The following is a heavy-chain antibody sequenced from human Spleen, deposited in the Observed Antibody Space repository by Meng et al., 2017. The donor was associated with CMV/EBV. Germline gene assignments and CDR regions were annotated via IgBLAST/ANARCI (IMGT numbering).Heavy chain of an antibody. D-gene: IGHD3-10*01. J-gene: IGHJ4*02. CDR1: GFTFSSYA. V-gene: IGHV3-23*01. Sequence: ACGFTFSSYAMNWVRQAPGKGLEWVSVMSASGGGTYYADSLKGRFTISRDNSKNTLYLQMNSLRAEDTAVYYCAKNFGSGSYPPFDYWGQGTLVTVSS. CDR3: AKNFGSGSYPPFDY. CDR2: MSASGGGT.